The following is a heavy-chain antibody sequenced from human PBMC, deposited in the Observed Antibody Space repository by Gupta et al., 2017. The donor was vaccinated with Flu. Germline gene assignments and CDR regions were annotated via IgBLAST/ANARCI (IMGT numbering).Heavy chain of an antibody. V-gene: IGHV3-23*01. CDR3: AKFDSSAFPEN. CDR1: TFSTSA. D-gene: IGHD3-22*01. Sequence: TFSTSAMSWVRQAPGKGLEWVSSISSDSVGRYYADSVKGRFTISRDNSDNTVYLQMTSLRVADTAVYFCAKFDSSAFPENWGQGTPVHVSS. J-gene: IGHJ4*02. CDR2: ISSDSVGR.